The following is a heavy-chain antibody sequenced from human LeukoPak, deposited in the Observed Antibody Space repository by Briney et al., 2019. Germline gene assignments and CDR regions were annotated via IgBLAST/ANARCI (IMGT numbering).Heavy chain of an antibody. Sequence: PGGFLRLSCAASGFTFDDYAMHWVRQAPGKGLEWVSGISWNSGSIGYADSVKGRFTISRDNAKNSLYLQMNSLRAEDTALYYCAKDRYEQWLVFDYWGQGTLVTVSS. V-gene: IGHV3-9*01. CDR3: AKDRYEQWLVFDY. J-gene: IGHJ4*02. CDR2: ISWNSGSI. D-gene: IGHD6-19*01. CDR1: GFTFDDYA.